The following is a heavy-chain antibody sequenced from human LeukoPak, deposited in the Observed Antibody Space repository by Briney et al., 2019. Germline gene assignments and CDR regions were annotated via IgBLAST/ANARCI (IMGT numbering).Heavy chain of an antibody. J-gene: IGHJ4*02. CDR1: GYSVYSGSSA. CDR3: ARNLRPDFDY. Sequence: SQTLSLTCAISGYSVYSGSSAWSWIRQSPSRGLEWLGRTYYRSKWNHDYAESVKSRITINPDTSKNEFSLQLNSVTPEDTAVYYCARNLRPDFDYWGQGTLVTVSS. V-gene: IGHV6-1*01. CDR2: TYYRSKWNH.